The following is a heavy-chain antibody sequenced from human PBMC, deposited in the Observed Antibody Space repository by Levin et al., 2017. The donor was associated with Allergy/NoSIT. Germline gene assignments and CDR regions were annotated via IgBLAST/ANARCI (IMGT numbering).Heavy chain of an antibody. D-gene: IGHD6-19*01. CDR2: IYYSGST. CDR1: GGSISSYY. V-gene: IGHV4-59*01. Sequence: PSETLSLTCTVSGGSISSYYWSWIRQPPGKGLEWIGYIYYSGSTNYNPSLKSRVTISVDTSKNQFSLKLSSVTAADTAVYYCARIWYSSGWHPGRIDYWGQGTLVTVSS. J-gene: IGHJ4*02. CDR3: ARIWYSSGWHPGRIDY.